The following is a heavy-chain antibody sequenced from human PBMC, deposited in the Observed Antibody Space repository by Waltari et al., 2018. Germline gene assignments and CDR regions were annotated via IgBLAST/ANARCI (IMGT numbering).Heavy chain of an antibody. Sequence: EVQLVESGGGLVQPGGSRRLSCAASGFTFGSYWMSWVRQAPGKGLEWVANIQEDGSEKNYVDSVKGRFTISRDNAKNSLYLQMNSLRAEDTAVYFCARDNSSSWYFFDYWGQGTVVTVSS. CDR3: ARDNSSSWYFFDY. CDR2: IQEDGSEK. D-gene: IGHD6-13*01. J-gene: IGHJ4*02. CDR1: GFTFGSYW. V-gene: IGHV3-7*01.